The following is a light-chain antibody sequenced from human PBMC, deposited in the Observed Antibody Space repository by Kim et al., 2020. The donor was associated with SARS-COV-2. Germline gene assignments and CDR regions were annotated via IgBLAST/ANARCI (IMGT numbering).Light chain of an antibody. CDR1: QGISTS. CDR3: HMSTSPRWT. J-gene: IGKJ1*01. CDR2: GAS. Sequence: DIQMAQSPSSLSASVGDRVTITCRASQGISTSLAWYRQKPGQVPMLLIYGASTLRSGVPSRFRGSGSGTDFTLTISCLQSEDAATYYCHMSTSPRWTFVQGP. V-gene: IGKV1-27*01.